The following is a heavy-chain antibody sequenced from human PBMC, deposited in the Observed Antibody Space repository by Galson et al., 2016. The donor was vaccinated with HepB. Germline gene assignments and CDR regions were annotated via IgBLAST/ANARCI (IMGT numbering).Heavy chain of an antibody. V-gene: IGHV1-8*01. CDR2: MNPNSGDT. CDR1: GYSFLSHD. J-gene: IGHJ6*02. CDR3: ARGRSPVDYGGVSDGMDL. D-gene: IGHD4-23*01. Sequence: PVKVSCKASGYSFLSHDIDWIRQTTGQGLEWMGWMNPNSGDTYYAKKFQGRVNMTRNIAMTTAYMELTSLRSDDTAVYYCARGRSPVDYGGVSDGMDLWGQGTTVIVSS.